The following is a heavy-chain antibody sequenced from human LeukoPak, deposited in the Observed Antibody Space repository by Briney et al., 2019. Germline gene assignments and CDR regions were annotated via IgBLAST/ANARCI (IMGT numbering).Heavy chain of an antibody. V-gene: IGHV4-59*01. CDR2: IYYSRST. CDR1: GGSITSYY. CDR3: ARVRRDGYNSPDY. J-gene: IGHJ4*02. Sequence: SETLYLTCTVSGGSITSYYWSWIRQPPGKGLECIGYIYYSRSTYYNPSLKSRVTISVDTSKNQFSLKLSSVTAADTAVYYCARVRRDGYNSPDYWGQGTLVTVSS. D-gene: IGHD5-24*01.